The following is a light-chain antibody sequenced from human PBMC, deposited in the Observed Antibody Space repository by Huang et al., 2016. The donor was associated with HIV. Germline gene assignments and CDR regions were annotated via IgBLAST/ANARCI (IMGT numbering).Light chain of an antibody. CDR3: QQYGSSPWT. J-gene: IGKJ1*01. CDR1: QSVSSSY. V-gene: IGKV3-20*01. Sequence: EIVLTQSPGTLSLSPGERATLSCRASQSVSSSYLAWYQQTPGQVPRLLIYGASSRATGIPDRFSGSGSGTDVTLTISRLEPEDFAVYYCQQYGSSPWTFGQGTKVEIK. CDR2: GAS.